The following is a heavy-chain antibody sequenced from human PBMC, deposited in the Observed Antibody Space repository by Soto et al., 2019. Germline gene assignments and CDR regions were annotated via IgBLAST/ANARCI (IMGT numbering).Heavy chain of an antibody. D-gene: IGHD2-2*01. V-gene: IGHV4-4*07. Sequence: SETVSLTCSVSGVSISNYYWSWIRQPPGRELEWIGRIFSNGNTNYNPSLKSRVVMSVDTSKNHFFLRLTSVTAADTAIYYCARGPGSALVIPPRATIRRPDHWFHPWGQGHQV. CDR1: GVSISNYY. CDR3: ARGPGSALVIPPRATIRRPDHWFHP. CDR2: IFSNGNT. J-gene: IGHJ5*02.